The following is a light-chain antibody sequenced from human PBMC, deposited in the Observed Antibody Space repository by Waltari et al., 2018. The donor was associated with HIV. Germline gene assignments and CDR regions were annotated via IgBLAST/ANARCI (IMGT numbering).Light chain of an antibody. CDR3: QQYGSSPFT. CDR2: GAS. CDR1: QSVTSSY. V-gene: IGKV3-20*01. J-gene: IGKJ3*01. Sequence: EIVLTQSPGTLSLSPGERVNLSCRASQSVTSSYLAWYQQKPGQAPRLLIYGASSRATGIPDRFSGSGSGTDFTLTISRLEPEDFAVYYCQQYGSSPFTFGPGTKVDIK.